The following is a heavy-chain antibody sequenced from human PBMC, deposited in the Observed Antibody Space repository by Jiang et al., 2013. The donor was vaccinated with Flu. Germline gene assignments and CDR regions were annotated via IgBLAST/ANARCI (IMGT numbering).Heavy chain of an antibody. D-gene: IGHD1-26*01. CDR3: ARLLYSGSYYGRAYYFDY. J-gene: IGHJ4*02. V-gene: IGHV4-31*03. CDR2: IYYSGST. CDR1: GGSISSGGYY. Sequence: GSGLVKPSQTLSLTCTVSGGSISSGGYYWSWIRQHPGKGLEWIGYIYYSGSTYYNPSLKSRVTISVDTSKYQFSLKLSSVTAADTAVYYCARLLYSGSYYGRAYYFDYWGQGTLVTVSS.